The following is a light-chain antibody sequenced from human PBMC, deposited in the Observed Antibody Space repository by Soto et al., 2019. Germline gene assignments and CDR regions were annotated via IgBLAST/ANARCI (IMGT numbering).Light chain of an antibody. CDR2: LQSSGNY. Sequence: QSVLTQSSSASASLGSSVKLTCTVKTGHSSYIIAWHQQQPGKAPRFLMSLQSSGNYNKGSGIPDRFSGSISGADRYLIISNLQSEDEADYYCETWDRDNRVFGGGTKVTVL. CDR1: TGHSSYI. J-gene: IGLJ3*02. V-gene: IGLV4-60*03. CDR3: ETWDRDNRV.